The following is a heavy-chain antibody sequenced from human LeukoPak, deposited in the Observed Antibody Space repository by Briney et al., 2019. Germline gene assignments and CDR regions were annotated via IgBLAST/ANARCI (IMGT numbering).Heavy chain of an antibody. CDR3: ARDEPAAPTYYYYYMDV. J-gene: IGHJ6*03. CDR2: INPNSGGT. V-gene: IGHV1-2*02. Sequence: ASVKVSCKASGYTFTGYYMHWVRQAPGQGLEWMGWINPNSGGTNYAQKFQGRVTMTRDTSISTAYMELSRLRSDDTAVYYCARDEPAAPTYYYYYMDVWGKGTTVTVSS. CDR1: GYTFTGYY. D-gene: IGHD2-2*01.